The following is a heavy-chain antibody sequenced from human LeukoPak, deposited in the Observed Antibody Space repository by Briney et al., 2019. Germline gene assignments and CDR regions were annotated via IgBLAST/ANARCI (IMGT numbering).Heavy chain of an antibody. CDR2: IYSSGGNI. D-gene: IGHD5-24*01. Sequence: GGSLRLSCAASGFTFSSYEMNWVRQAPGKGLEWVSYIYSSGGNIYYADSVKGRFTISRDNTKNSLYLQMNSLRVEDTAVYYCAREGADGYNVGFDYWGQGTLVTVSS. CDR1: GFTFSSYE. V-gene: IGHV3-48*03. J-gene: IGHJ4*02. CDR3: AREGADGYNVGFDY.